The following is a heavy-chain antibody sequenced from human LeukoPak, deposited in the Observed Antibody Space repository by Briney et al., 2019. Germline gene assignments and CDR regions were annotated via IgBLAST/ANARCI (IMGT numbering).Heavy chain of an antibody. CDR1: GGTFIGYA. D-gene: IGHD5-24*01. CDR2: IIPILGIA. Sequence: ASVKLSCKASGGTFIGYAISWVRQAHGQGLEWMGRIIPILGIANYAQKFQGRVTITADKSTSTAYMELSSLRSEDTAVYYCARVRDGYNVDYWGQGTLVTVSS. CDR3: ARVRDGYNVDY. J-gene: IGHJ4*02. V-gene: IGHV1-69*04.